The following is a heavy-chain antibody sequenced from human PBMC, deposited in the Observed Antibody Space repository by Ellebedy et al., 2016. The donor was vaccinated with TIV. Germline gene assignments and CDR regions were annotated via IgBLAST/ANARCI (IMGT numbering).Heavy chain of an antibody. V-gene: IGHV4-59*01. D-gene: IGHD4-23*01. Sequence: SETLSLXCSLSGDSINTKYWNWVRQPPGKGLEWIGYIDYSGDTNYNPTFKSRVTISADTSKNQFSLRLNSVTAADTAVYFCVTGVGWQPDYWGQGTLVTVSS. CDR3: VTGVGWQPDY. CDR2: IDYSGDT. J-gene: IGHJ4*02. CDR1: GDSINTKY.